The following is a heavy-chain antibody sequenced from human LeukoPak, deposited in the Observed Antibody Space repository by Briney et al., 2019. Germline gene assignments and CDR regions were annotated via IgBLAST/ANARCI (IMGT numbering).Heavy chain of an antibody. D-gene: IGHD2/OR15-2a*01. J-gene: IGHJ4*02. CDR1: GYSISSGYY. V-gene: IGHV4-38-2*01. CDR2: IYHSGST. Sequence: SETLSLTCAVSGYSISSGYYWGWIRPPPGKGLEWIGSIYHSGSTYYNPSLKSRVTISVDTSKNQFSLKPSSVTATVTAVYYCARSMFDYWGQGTLVTVSS. CDR3: ARSMFDY.